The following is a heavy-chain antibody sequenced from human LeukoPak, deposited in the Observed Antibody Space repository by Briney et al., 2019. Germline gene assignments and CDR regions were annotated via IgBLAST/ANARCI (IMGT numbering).Heavy chain of an antibody. CDR1: GFSFRRFW. CDR3: AKDGWPDSAKTYYDALDM. CDR2: INGDGDGK. D-gene: IGHD3-10*01. J-gene: IGHJ3*02. V-gene: IGHV3-7*01. Sequence: HPGGSLRLSCAGSGFSFRRFWMTWVRQAPGRGLEWVANINGDGDGKRYADSVKDRFTISRDNARSLVFLQIHSLRDENTAQYSLAKDGWPDSAKTYYDALDMWGQGTMVTVSS.